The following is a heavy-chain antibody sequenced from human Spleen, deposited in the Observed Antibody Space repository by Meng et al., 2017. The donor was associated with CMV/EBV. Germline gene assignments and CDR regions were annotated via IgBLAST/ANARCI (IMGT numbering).Heavy chain of an antibody. D-gene: IGHD3-22*01. CDR1: YG. J-gene: IGHJ4*02. CDR2: IKQDGSEK. CDR3: ATAERSTYYYDSSGYIGVYFDY. Sequence: YGMSWVRQGPGKGLEWVANIKQDGSEKYYVDAVKGRFTISRDNAKNSLYLQMNSLRAEDTAVYYCATAERSTYYYDSSGYIGVYFDYWGQGTLVTVSS. V-gene: IGHV3-7*01.